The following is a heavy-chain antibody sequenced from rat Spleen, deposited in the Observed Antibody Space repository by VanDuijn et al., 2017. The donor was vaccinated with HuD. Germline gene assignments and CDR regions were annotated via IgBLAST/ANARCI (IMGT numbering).Heavy chain of an antibody. J-gene: IGHJ3*01. CDR3: SRGLGPHWFAY. CDR1: GFTFSDYY. V-gene: IGHV5-29*01. CDR2: ISYDGGRN. D-gene: IGHD4-6*01. Sequence: EVQLVESDGGLVQPGRSLKLSCAASGFTFSDYYMAWVRQAPTKGLEWVATISYDGGRNFYRDSVKGRFTISRDVEKSTLYLQMNSLRSEDTATYYCSRGLGPHWFAYWGQGILVTVSS.